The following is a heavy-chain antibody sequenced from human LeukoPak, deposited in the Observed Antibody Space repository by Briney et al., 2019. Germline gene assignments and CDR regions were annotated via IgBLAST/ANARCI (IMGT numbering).Heavy chain of an antibody. CDR2: INPSSGGA. CDR1: GYTFVGYY. V-gene: IGHV1-2*02. J-gene: IGHJ4*02. Sequence: TSVKVSCKTSGYTFVGYYMHWVRQAPGQGLEWIGRINPSSGGANYAQKLQGRVTMTTDTSTSTAYMELRSLRSDDTAIYYCAREFCSSTSCYGVDYWGQGTLVTVSS. CDR3: AREFCSSTSCYGVDY. D-gene: IGHD2-2*01.